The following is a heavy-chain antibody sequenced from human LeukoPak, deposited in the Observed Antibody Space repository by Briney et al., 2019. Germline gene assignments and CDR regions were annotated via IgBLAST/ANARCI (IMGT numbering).Heavy chain of an antibody. J-gene: IGHJ4*02. V-gene: IGHV3-72*01. CDR3: ARGGYSSAWRAIDY. D-gene: IGHD6-19*01. CDR2: TRNKDNSYTT. Sequence: PGGSLRLSCAASGFTFSSYSMNWVRQAPGTGLEWVGRTRNKDNSYTTEYAASVKGRFTISRDDSKKSLYLQLNSLKTEDTAVYYCARGGYSSAWRAIDYWGQGTLVTVSS. CDR1: GFTFSSYS.